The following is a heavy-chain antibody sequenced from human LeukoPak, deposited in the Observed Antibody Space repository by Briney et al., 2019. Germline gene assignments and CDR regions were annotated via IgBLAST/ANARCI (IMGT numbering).Heavy chain of an antibody. J-gene: IGHJ4*02. Sequence: ASVKVSCKTSGYTFTSYYMHWVRQATGQGLEWMGWMNPNSGNTGYAQKFQGRVTITRNTSISTAYMELSGLRSEDTAVYYCARARGGYDYGTYYFDYWGQGTLVTVSS. CDR1: GYTFTSYY. CDR3: ARARGGYDYGTYYFDY. D-gene: IGHD5-12*01. V-gene: IGHV1-8*03. CDR2: MNPNSGNT.